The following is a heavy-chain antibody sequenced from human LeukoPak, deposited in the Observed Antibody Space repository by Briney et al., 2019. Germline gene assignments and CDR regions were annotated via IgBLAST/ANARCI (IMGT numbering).Heavy chain of an antibody. CDR2: ISGSGGST. CDR1: GFTFSSYA. V-gene: IGHV3-23*01. Sequence: AGGSLRLSCAASGFTFSSYAMSWVRQAPGKGLEWVSAISGSGGSTYYADSVKGRFTISRDNSKNTLYLQMNSLRADDTAVYYCARYHQLLSLNWFDPWGQGTLVTVSS. CDR3: ARYHQLLSLNWFDP. J-gene: IGHJ5*02. D-gene: IGHD2-2*01.